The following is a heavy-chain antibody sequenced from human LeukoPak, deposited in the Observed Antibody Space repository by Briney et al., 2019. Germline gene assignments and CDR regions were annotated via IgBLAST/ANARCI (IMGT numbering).Heavy chain of an antibody. CDR2: VIPILGIA. CDR3: ARDYRLLSIYYDSNDAFDI. D-gene: IGHD3-22*01. J-gene: IGHJ3*02. CDR1: GGTFSSYA. V-gene: IGHV1-69*04. Sequence: SVKVSCKASGGTFSSYAISWVRQAPGQGLEWMGRVIPILGIANCAQKFQGRVTITADKSTSTAYMELSSLRSEDTAVYYCARDYRLLSIYYDSNDAFDIWGQGTMVTVSS.